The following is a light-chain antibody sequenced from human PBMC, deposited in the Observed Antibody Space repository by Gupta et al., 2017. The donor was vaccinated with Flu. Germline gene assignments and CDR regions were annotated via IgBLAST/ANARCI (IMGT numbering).Light chain of an antibody. CDR3: QQYGSSRPMYT. CDR1: QSVSSSY. CDR2: GAS. J-gene: IGKJ2*01. V-gene: IGKV3-20*01. Sequence: LSLSPGERATLSCRASQSVSSSYLAWYQQKPGQAPRLLIYGASSRATGIPDRFSGSGSGTDFTLTISRLEPEDFAVYYCQQYGSSRPMYTFGQGTKLEIK.